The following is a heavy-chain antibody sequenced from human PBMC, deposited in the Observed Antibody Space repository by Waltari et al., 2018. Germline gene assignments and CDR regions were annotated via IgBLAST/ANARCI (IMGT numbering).Heavy chain of an antibody. V-gene: IGHV3-53*01. CDR2: NYSGGST. D-gene: IGHD1-26*01. CDR1: GFSVSGVY. J-gene: IGHJ5*02. CDR3: ARPVGNET. Sequence: EVQLVESGGGLVQPGGSLRLSCAASGFSVSGVYMTWVRQAPGKGLQWVLINYSGGSTYYADSVKGRFTISRDNSKNTVFLQMNSLRVDDTAVYYCARPVGNETWGQGTLVTVSS.